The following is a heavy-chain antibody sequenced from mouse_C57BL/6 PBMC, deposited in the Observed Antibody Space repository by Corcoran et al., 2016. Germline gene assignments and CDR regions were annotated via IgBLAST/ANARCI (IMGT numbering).Heavy chain of an antibody. Sequence: EVQLQQSGPELVKPGASVKMSCKASGYTFTDYNMHWVKQIHGKSLEWIGYINPNNGGTSYNQKFKGKDTLIVNKSSSTAYMELRSLTSEDSAVYYCAGIYYDYDDVAYWGQGTLVTVSA. CDR1: GYTFTDYN. J-gene: IGHJ3*01. CDR3: AGIYYDYDDVAY. V-gene: IGHV1-22*01. D-gene: IGHD2-4*01. CDR2: INPNNGGT.